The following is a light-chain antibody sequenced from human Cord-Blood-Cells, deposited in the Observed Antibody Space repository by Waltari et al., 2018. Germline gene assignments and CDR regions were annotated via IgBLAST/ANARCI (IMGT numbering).Light chain of an antibody. CDR3: CSYAGSYTYV. Sequence: QSALPQPRSVSGSPGRSVTISCPGTSSDVGGHNYVSWYQQHPGKAPKLMIYDVSKRPSGVPDRFSGSKSGNTASLTISGLQAEYEADYYCCSYAGSYTYVFGTGTKVTVL. V-gene: IGLV2-11*01. CDR2: DVS. J-gene: IGLJ1*01. CDR1: SSDVGGHNY.